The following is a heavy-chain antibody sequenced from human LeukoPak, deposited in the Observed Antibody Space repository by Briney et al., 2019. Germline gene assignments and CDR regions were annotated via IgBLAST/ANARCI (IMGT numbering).Heavy chain of an antibody. CDR2: ISSSSSYI. J-gene: IGHJ4*02. D-gene: IGHD6-6*01. CDR3: ASDRCQLAQDFDY. V-gene: IGHV3-21*01. CDR1: GFTFSSYS. Sequence: GGSLRLSCAASGFTFSSYSMNWVRQAPGKGLEWVSSISSSSSYIYYADSVKGRFTISRDNAKNSLYLQMNSLRAEDTAVYYCASDRCQLAQDFDYWGQGTLVTVSS.